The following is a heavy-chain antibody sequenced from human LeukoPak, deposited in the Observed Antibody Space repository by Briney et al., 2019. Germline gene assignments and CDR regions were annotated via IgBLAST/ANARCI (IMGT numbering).Heavy chain of an antibody. J-gene: IGHJ6*02. CDR1: GFTFSSYW. D-gene: IGHD3-9*01. CDR2: IKQDGSAK. Sequence: GSLRLSCAASGFTFSSYWMSWVRQAPGKGLEWVANIKQDGSAKYYVDSVKGRFTISRDNAKNSLYLQMNSLRAEDTAVYYCARGWLALYYYYGMDVWGQGTTVTVSS. V-gene: IGHV3-7*01. CDR3: ARGWLALYYYYGMDV.